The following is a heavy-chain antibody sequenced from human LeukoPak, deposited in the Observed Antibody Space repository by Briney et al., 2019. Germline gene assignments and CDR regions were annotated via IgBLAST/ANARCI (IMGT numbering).Heavy chain of an antibody. J-gene: IGHJ4*02. CDR1: GGSISSGTYY. D-gene: IGHD1-26*01. CDR3: ARNASDSGTSYFDY. CDR2: IYYSGST. Sequence: SETLSLTCTVSGGSISSGTYYWGWVRQPPGTGLEWIGSIYYSGSTSHNPSLKSRVTISVDTSKNQFSLKLDSVTAADTAVYYCARNASDSGTSYFDYWGQGTLVTVSS. V-gene: IGHV4-39*01.